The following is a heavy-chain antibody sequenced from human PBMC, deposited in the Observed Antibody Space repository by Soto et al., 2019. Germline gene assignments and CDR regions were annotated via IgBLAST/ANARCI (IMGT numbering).Heavy chain of an antibody. Sequence: QVQLQQSGAGLLKPSETLSLTCAVSGGSFSHYYWSWIRQPPGKGLEWIGEVHPDGGTLYNPSLSGRVTISEDKSKRQFSLQLNSVTAAETAVYYCDGADVWGRGTKVIVSS. CDR1: GGSFSHYY. D-gene: IGHD3-16*01. CDR3: DGADV. CDR2: VHPDGGT. J-gene: IGHJ6*04. V-gene: IGHV4-34*01.